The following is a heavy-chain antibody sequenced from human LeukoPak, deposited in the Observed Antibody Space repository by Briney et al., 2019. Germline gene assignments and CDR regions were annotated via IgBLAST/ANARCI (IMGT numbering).Heavy chain of an antibody. J-gene: IGHJ5*02. CDR3: ARGQSGGYCTIGVCYMGWFDP. Sequence: SETLSLTCTVSGGSISSYYWSWIRQPPGKGLEWIGYIYYSGSTNYNPSLKSRVTISVDTSKNQFSLKLSSVTAADTAVYYCARGQSGGYCTIGVCYMGWFDPWGQGTLVTVSS. V-gene: IGHV4-59*01. CDR2: IYYSGST. D-gene: IGHD2-8*01. CDR1: GGSISSYY.